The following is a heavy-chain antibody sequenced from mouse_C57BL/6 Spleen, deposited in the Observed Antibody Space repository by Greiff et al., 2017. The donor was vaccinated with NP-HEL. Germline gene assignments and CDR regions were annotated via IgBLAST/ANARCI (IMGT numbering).Heavy chain of an antibody. Sequence: DVHLVESGGGLVQPGGSLKLSCAASGFTFSDYGMAWVRQAPRKGPEWVAFISNLAYSIYYADTVTGRFTISRENAKNTLYLEMSSLRSEDTAMYYCARLYSNYVFDYWGQGTTLTVSS. CDR2: ISNLAYSI. D-gene: IGHD2-5*01. J-gene: IGHJ2*01. V-gene: IGHV5-15*01. CDR3: ARLYSNYVFDY. CDR1: GFTFSDYG.